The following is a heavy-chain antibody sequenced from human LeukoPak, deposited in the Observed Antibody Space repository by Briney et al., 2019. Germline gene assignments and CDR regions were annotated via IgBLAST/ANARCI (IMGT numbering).Heavy chain of an antibody. CDR2: IKSDGTYT. CDR1: GFTFRNHW. D-gene: IGHD3-9*01. V-gene: IGHV3-74*01. CDR3: ARDFDMGITPGDDFDF. J-gene: IGHJ4*02. Sequence: GGSLRLSCAASGFTFRNHWMHWVCQAPGEGLVWVSRIKSDGTYTSYADSVKGRFTISRDNAKNTLYLQMNSLRAGDTAVYYCARDFDMGITPGDDFDFWGQGTLVTVSS.